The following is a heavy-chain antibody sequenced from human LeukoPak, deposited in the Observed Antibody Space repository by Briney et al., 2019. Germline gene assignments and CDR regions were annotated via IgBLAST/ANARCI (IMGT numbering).Heavy chain of an antibody. CDR1: GGSISSYC. D-gene: IGHD3-10*01. Sequence: TSETLSLTCTVSGGSISSYCWSWIRQPPGKGLEWIGYIYYSGSTNYNPSLKSRVTISVDTSKNQFSLKLSSVTAADTAVYYCARGIRGDSQWGQGTLVTVSS. CDR2: IYYSGST. V-gene: IGHV4-59*01. CDR3: ARGIRGDSQ. J-gene: IGHJ4*02.